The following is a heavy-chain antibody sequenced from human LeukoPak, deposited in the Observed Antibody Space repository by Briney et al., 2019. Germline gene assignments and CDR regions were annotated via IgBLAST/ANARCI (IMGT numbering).Heavy chain of an antibody. J-gene: IGHJ4*02. CDR1: GFTFSNAW. V-gene: IGHV3-15*01. CDR3: TTLTDLPADFDC. Sequence: GGSLRLSCAASGFTFSNAWMTWVRQAPGKGLEWVGRIKSKTDGGTTDYAAPVKDRFTISRDDSKNTLYLQMNSLKIEDTTMYYSTTLTDLPADFDCWGQGALVTVSS. D-gene: IGHD2-2*01. CDR2: IKSKTDGGTT.